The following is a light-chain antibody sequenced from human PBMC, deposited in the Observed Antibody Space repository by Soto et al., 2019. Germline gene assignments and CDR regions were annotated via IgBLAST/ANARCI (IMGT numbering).Light chain of an antibody. CDR3: QHYNSWPWWEAYT. CDR1: QSISSN. Sequence: EIVMTQSPATLSVSPGERATVSCRASQSISSNLAWYQQRPGQAPRLLIYGASTRATGIPARFSGSGSGTDFTLTISSLQSEDFAVYYCQHYNSWPWWEAYTFGQGTKLDIK. CDR2: GAS. V-gene: IGKV3D-15*01. J-gene: IGKJ2*01.